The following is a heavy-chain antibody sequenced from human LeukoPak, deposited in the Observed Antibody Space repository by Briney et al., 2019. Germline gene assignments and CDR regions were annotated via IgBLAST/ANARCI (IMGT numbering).Heavy chain of an antibody. CDR1: GFTFRSYG. J-gene: IGHJ4*02. CDR3: ARGLVGATTRSTFDY. V-gene: IGHV3-20*04. Sequence: GGSLRLSCAASGFTFRSYGMNWVRQAPGKGLEWVSDIDWNGGSTGYADSVKGRFTISRDNAKNSLYLQMNSLRVEDTALYYCARGLVGATTRSTFDYWGRGTLVTVSS. D-gene: IGHD1-26*01. CDR2: IDWNGGST.